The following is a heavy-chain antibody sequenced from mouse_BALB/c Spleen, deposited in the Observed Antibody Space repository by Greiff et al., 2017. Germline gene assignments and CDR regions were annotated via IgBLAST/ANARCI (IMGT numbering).Heavy chain of an antibody. Sequence: EVKLVESGGGLVKPGGSLKLSCAASGFTFSSYAMSWVRQTPEKRLEWVASISSGGSTYYPDSVKGRFTISRDNARNILYLQMSSLRSEDTAMYYCARGGYDGYYYAMDYWGQGTSVTVSS. J-gene: IGHJ4*01. V-gene: IGHV5-6-5*01. D-gene: IGHD2-14*01. CDR2: ISSGGST. CDR3: ARGGYDGYYYAMDY. CDR1: GFTFSSYA.